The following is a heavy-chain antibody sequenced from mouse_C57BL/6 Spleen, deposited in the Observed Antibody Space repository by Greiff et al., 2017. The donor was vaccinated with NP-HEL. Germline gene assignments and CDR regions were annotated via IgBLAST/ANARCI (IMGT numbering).Heavy chain of an antibody. CDR2: IDPENGDT. CDR3: TTGGGNYGWYFDV. V-gene: IGHV14-4*01. Sequence: DVKLQESGAELVRPGASVKLSCTASGFNIKDDYMHWVKQRPEQGLEWIGWIDPENGDTEYASKFPGKATITADTSSNTDPLQLSSLTSEDTAVYYCTTGGGNYGWYFDVWGTGTTVTVSS. D-gene: IGHD2-1*01. J-gene: IGHJ1*03. CDR1: GFNIKDDY.